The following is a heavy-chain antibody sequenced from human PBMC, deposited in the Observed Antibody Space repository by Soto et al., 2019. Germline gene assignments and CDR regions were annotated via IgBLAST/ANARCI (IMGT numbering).Heavy chain of an antibody. CDR3: ARIGGYDFWSGYSYFDP. J-gene: IGHJ4*02. D-gene: IGHD3-3*01. CDR1: GGSVSSGSYY. CDR2: IYYSGST. V-gene: IGHV4-61*01. Sequence: SHTLSLTCTVAGGSVSSGSYYWSWIRQPPGKGLEWIGYIYYSGSTNYNPSLKSRVTISVDTSKNQFSLKLSSVTAADTAVYYCARIGGYDFWSGYSYFDPWGQGTLVTVSS.